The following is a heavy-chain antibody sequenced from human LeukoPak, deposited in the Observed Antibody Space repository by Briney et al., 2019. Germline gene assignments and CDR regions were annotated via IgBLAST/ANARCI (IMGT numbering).Heavy chain of an antibody. CDR1: GFTFSSYW. CDR3: ARGVGYCSSTSCYWWFDP. CDR2: INSDGSST. J-gene: IGHJ5*02. Sequence: GGSPRLSCAASGFTFSSYWMHWVRQAPGKGLVWVSRINSDGSSTSYADSVKGRFTISRDNAKNTLYLQMNSLRAEDTAVYYCARGVGYCSSTSCYWWFDPWGQGTLVTVSS. V-gene: IGHV3-74*01. D-gene: IGHD2-2*01.